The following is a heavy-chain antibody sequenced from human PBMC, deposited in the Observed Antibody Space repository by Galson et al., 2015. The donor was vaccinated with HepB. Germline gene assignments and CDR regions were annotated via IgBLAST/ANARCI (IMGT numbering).Heavy chain of an antibody. CDR2: IYWDDDK. CDR3: AHRPVSEGDYVNNWFDP. Sequence: PALVKPTQTLTLTCTFSGFSLSTSGVGVGWIRQPPGKALEWLALIYWDDDKRYSPSLKSRLTITKDTSKNQVVLTMTNMDPVDTATYYCAHRPVSEGDYVNNWFDPWGQGTLVTVSS. CDR1: GFSLSTSGVG. D-gene: IGHD4-17*01. V-gene: IGHV2-5*02. J-gene: IGHJ5*02.